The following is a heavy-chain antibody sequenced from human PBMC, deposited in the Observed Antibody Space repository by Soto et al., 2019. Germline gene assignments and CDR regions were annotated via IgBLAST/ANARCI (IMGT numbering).Heavy chain of an antibody. V-gene: IGHV4-31*03. CDR3: ARDQGVVPAASGENWFDP. D-gene: IGHD2-2*01. CDR2: TYYSGST. CDR1: GGSISSGGYY. J-gene: IGHJ5*02. Sequence: QVQLQESGPGLVKPSQTLSLTCTVSGGSISSGGYYWSWIRQHPGKGLEWIGYTYYSGSTYYNPSLMSRVTISVDRSKNQFSLKLSSVTAADTAVYYCARDQGVVPAASGENWFDPWGQGTLVTVSS.